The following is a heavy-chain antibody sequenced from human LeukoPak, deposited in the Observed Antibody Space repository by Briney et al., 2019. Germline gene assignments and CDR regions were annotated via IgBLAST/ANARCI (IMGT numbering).Heavy chain of an antibody. J-gene: IGHJ3*02. Sequence: ASVKVSCKASGGTFSSYAISWVRQAPGQGLEWMGGIIPIFGTANYAQKFQGRVTITADKSMSTAYMELSSLRSEDTAVYYCARGMGTEYCSSTSCYWLAFDIWGQGTMVTVSS. D-gene: IGHD2-2*01. V-gene: IGHV1-69*06. CDR2: IIPIFGTA. CDR3: ARGMGTEYCSSTSCYWLAFDI. CDR1: GGTFSSYA.